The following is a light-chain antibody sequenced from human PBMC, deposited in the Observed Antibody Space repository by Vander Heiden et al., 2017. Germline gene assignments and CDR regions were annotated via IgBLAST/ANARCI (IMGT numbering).Light chain of an antibody. J-gene: IGKJ2*01. V-gene: IGKV3-15*01. Sequence: EIVMTQSPPTLSVSPGERATLSCRASQSVSSNLAWYQQKPRQAPRLLIYGASTRAAGIPTRCSSGGSRTEFTLTISSLQSEDFAVYCCQQYNNSYTFGQGTKLEIK. CDR3: QQYNNSYT. CDR2: GAS. CDR1: QSVSSN.